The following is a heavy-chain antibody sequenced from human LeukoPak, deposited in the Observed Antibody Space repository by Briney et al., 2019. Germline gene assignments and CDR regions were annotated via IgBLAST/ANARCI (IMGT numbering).Heavy chain of an antibody. V-gene: IGHV3-74*01. D-gene: IGHD3-10*01. CDR2: INSDGSST. CDR3: ARGYGSGSYRFYYYYGMDV. Sequence: GGSLRLSCAASGFTFSSYWMHWVRQAPGKGLVWVSRINSDGSSTSYADSVKGRFTISRDNAKNTLYLKMNSLRAEDTAVYYCARGYGSGSYRFYYYYGMDVWGQGTTVTVSS. CDR1: GFTFSSYW. J-gene: IGHJ6*02.